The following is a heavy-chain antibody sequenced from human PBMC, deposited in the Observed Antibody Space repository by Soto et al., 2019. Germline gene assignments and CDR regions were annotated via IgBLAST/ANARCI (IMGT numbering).Heavy chain of an antibody. V-gene: IGHV3-30*18. CDR3: AKELEEYQLLYDIDS. Sequence: GRSLRLSCAASVFTFTTSGIHWVRQAPGKGLEWLAAISYDGTHKYYADSVRGRFTISRDNSKSTLSLQMNSLRAEDTAVYYCAKELEEYQLLYDIDSWGQGILVTVSS. D-gene: IGHD2-2*02. J-gene: IGHJ4*02. CDR1: VFTFTTSG. CDR2: ISYDGTHK.